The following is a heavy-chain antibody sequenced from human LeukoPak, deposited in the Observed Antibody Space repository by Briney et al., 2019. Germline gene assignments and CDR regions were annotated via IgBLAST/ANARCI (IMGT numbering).Heavy chain of an antibody. V-gene: IGHV3-30*18. CDR3: AKSGRRSDYYDSSGPSDY. J-gene: IGHJ4*02. CDR2: ISYDGSNK. CDR1: GFTFSHYA. D-gene: IGHD3-22*01. Sequence: GGSLRLSCAASGFTFSHYAMHWVRQAPGKGLEWVAVISYDGSNKYYADSVKGRFTISRDNSKNTLYLQMNSLRAEDTAVYYCAKSGRRSDYYDSSGPSDYWGQGTLVTVSS.